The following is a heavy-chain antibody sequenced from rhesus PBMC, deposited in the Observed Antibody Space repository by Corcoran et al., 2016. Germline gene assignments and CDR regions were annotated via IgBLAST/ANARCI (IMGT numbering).Heavy chain of an antibody. J-gene: IGHJ4*01. V-gene: IGHV4-80*01. D-gene: IGHD3S6*01. CDR1: GCAFRSYW. CDR3: ARYTSEDDYGYYYTPFDY. CDR2: INGNRGST. Sequence: QVQLQESGPGLVKPSTTLSLTCACSGCAFRSYWWSGIRQPPGKALEGIGDINGNRGSTNYNPSLKSRVTISKDASKNQFSLKLSSVTAADTAVYYCARYTSEDDYGYYYTPFDYWGQGVLVTVSS.